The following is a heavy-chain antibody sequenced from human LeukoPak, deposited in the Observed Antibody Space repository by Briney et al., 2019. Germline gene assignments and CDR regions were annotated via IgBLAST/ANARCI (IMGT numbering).Heavy chain of an antibody. CDR1: GFTFDDYA. J-gene: IGHJ4*02. Sequence: PGGSLRLSCAASGFTFDDYAMHWVRQAPGKGLEWVSGISWNSGSIGYADSVKGRFTISRDNAKNSLYLQMNSLRAEDTAVYYCARPTIFGVVFDYWGQGTLVTVSS. D-gene: IGHD3-3*01. V-gene: IGHV3-9*01. CDR3: ARPTIFGVVFDY. CDR2: ISWNSGSI.